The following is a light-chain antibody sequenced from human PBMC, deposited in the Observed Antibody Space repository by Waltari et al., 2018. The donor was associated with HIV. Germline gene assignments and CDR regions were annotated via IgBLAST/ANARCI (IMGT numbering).Light chain of an antibody. J-gene: IGKJ1*01. Sequence: DIVLTQSPDSLAVSLGERATINCKASQSVLYNSNSKNYLSWYQQKPGQPPKLLIYWASTRESGVPDRFSGSGSGTDFTLTISGLQAEDVAVYYCHQYYTTPWAFGQGTKVEMK. CDR3: HQYYTTPWA. CDR2: WAS. V-gene: IGKV4-1*01. CDR1: QSVLYNSNSKNY.